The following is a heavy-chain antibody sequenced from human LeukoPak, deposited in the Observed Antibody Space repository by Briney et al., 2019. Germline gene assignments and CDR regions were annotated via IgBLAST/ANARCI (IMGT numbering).Heavy chain of an antibody. Sequence: ASVKVSCKASGYTFTGLYMHWVRQAPGQGLEWMGWINPNSGGTNYAQKFQGRVTMTRDTSISTAYMELSRLRSDDTAVYYCARVNGWLDAFDIWGQGTMVTVSS. CDR1: GYTFTGLY. CDR2: INPNSGGT. J-gene: IGHJ3*02. V-gene: IGHV1-2*02. D-gene: IGHD3-22*01. CDR3: ARVNGWLDAFDI.